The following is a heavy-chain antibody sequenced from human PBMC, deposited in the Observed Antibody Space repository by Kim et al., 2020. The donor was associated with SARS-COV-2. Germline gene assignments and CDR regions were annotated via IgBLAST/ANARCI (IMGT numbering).Heavy chain of an antibody. CDR3: ARHWWGYDRLGGYNWFNP. Sequence: TSYALNWVRQAPGQGLEWMGWINTNTGNPTYAQGFTGRFVFSLDTSVSTASLQISSLKAEDTAVYYCARHWWGYDRLGGYNWFNPWGQGTLAT. CDR1: TSYA. CDR2: INTNTGNP. V-gene: IGHV7-4-1*02. D-gene: IGHD5-12*01. J-gene: IGHJ5*02.